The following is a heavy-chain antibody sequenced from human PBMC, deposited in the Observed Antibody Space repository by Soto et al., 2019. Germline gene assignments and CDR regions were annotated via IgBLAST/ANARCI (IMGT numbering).Heavy chain of an antibody. CDR3: ARASLTIFGAPYGMDV. Sequence: RASVKVSCKASGYPFTRYSIRWVRQAPGQGLEWMGWISGYNGDTEYSKNFQGRLTMTIDTSTTTASMELRSLRSDDTAVHYCARASLTIFGAPYGMDVWGQGTSVTVSS. CDR1: GYPFTRYS. D-gene: IGHD3-3*01. V-gene: IGHV1-18*04. CDR2: ISGYNGDT. J-gene: IGHJ6*02.